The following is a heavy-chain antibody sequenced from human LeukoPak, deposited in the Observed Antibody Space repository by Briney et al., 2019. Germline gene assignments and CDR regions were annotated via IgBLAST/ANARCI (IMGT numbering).Heavy chain of an antibody. CDR2: IIPIFGTA. J-gene: IGHJ4*02. CDR3: ARAADHYYDSSGPTSNFDY. V-gene: IGHV1-69*13. D-gene: IGHD3-22*01. Sequence: ASVKVSCKASRGTFSSYAISWVRQAPGQGLEWMGGIIPIFGTANYAQKFQGRVTITADESTSTAYMELSSLRSEDTAVYYCARAADHYYDSSGPTSNFDYWGQGTLVTVSS. CDR1: RGTFSSYA.